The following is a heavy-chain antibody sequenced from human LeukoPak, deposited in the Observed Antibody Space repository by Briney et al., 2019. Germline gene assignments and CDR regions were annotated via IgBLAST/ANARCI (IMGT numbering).Heavy chain of an antibody. D-gene: IGHD6-13*01. Sequence: ASVKVSCKASGYTFTSYGISWVRQAPGQGLEWMGWISAYNGNTNYAQKLQGRVTMTTDTSTSTAYMELRSLRSDDTAVYYCARDRQQLPPKPFDYWGQGTLVTVSS. J-gene: IGHJ4*02. CDR2: ISAYNGNT. CDR1: GYTFTSYG. V-gene: IGHV1-18*01. CDR3: ARDRQQLPPKPFDY.